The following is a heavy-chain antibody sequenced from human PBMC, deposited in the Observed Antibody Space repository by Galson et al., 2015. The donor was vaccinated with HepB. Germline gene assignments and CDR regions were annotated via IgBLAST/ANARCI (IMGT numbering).Heavy chain of an antibody. V-gene: IGHV2-5*01. CDR2: IYWNDDK. CDR3: AHHSFSNPCDY. J-gene: IGHJ4*02. Sequence: PALVKPTQTLTLTCTFSGFSLSTRGVGVGWIRQPPGKALEWLALIYWNDDKRYSPSLKSRLTITKDTSKNQVVLTMTNMDPVDTATYYCAHHSFSNPCDYWGQGTLVTVSS. CDR1: GFSLSTRGVG. D-gene: IGHD2-15*01.